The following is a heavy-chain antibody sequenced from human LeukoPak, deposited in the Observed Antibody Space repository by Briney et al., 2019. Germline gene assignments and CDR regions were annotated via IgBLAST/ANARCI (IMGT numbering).Heavy chain of an antibody. CDR1: GFSLSTSGVG. J-gene: IGHJ4*02. V-gene: IGHV2-5*01. Sequence: SGPTLVNPTQTLTLTCTFSGFSLSTSGVGVGWIRQPPGKALEWLALIYWNDDKRYSPSLKSGLTITKDTSKNQVVLTMTNMDPVDTATYYCAHSNYDILTGYYKNYFDYWGQGTLVTVSS. CDR2: IYWNDDK. D-gene: IGHD3-9*01. CDR3: AHSNYDILTGYYKNYFDY.